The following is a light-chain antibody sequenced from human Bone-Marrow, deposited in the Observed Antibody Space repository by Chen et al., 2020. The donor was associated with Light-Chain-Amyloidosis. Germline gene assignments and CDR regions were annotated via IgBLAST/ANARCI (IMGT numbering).Light chain of an antibody. J-gene: IGLJ3*02. Sequence: NFMLTQPHSVSESPGKTVIISCTRSSGSIATNYVQWYQQRPGSSPTTVIYEDDQRPSGVPDRFSGSIDRSSNAASLTISGLKTEDEACYYCQSYQGSSQGVFGGGTKLTVL. CDR3: QSYQGSSQGV. V-gene: IGLV6-57*01. CDR1: SGSIATNY. CDR2: EDD.